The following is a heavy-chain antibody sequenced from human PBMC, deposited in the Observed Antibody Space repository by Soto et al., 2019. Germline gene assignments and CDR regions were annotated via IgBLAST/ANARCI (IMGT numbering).Heavy chain of an antibody. CDR1: GFTFDDYA. CDR2: ISWNSGTM. V-gene: IGHV3-9*01. Sequence: SLRLSCAASGFTFDDYAMHWVRQAPGKGLEWVSGISWNSGTMGYADSVKGRFTISRDNAKNSVYLQMNSLRADDTAFYYCARDGDVAVAGRSLFWGQGTLVTVSS. D-gene: IGHD6-19*01. CDR3: ARDGDVAVAGRSLF. J-gene: IGHJ4*02.